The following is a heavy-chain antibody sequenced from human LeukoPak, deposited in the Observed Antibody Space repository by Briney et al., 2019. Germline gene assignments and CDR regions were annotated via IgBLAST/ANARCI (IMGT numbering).Heavy chain of an antibody. D-gene: IGHD3-10*01. CDR1: AFTFTSYW. V-gene: IGHV3-74*01. Sequence: SLRLSCAASAFTFTSYWMHWVRQAPGKGLVWVSRINSDVSSTSYADSVKGRFTITRDNAKNTVYRQMNSLRAEDTAVYYCAREIFGSGSYPDFWGQGTLVTVSS. CDR2: INSDVSST. CDR3: AREIFGSGSYPDF. J-gene: IGHJ4*02.